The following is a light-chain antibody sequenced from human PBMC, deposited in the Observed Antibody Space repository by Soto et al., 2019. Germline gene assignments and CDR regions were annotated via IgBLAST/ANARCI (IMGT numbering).Light chain of an antibody. CDR2: KAS. CDR1: QTIRRW. V-gene: IGKV1-5*03. J-gene: IGKJ1*01. Sequence: DIQMTQSPSTLSGSVGDRVTITCRASQTIRRWLAWYQQKPGKAPKLLIYKASTLKSGVPSRFSGSGSGTEFTLTISSLQPDDFATYYCQHYNSYSDAFGQGTKVDIK. CDR3: QHYNSYSDA.